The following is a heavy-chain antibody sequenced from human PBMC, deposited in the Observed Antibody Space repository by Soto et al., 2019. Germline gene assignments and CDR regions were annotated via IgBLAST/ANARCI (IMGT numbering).Heavy chain of an antibody. J-gene: IGHJ6*02. D-gene: IGHD2-2*01. Sequence: QVQLVQSGAEVKKPGSSVNVSCKASGGTFSSYAISWVRQAPGQGLEWRGGIVPISGTGNYAHKLQGRVTITADESTSTAYMELSSLRSEDTAVYYCARSQVSSTSLEIYYYYYYGMDVWGQGTTVTVSS. V-gene: IGHV1-69*01. CDR3: ARSQVSSTSLEIYYYYYYGMDV. CDR2: IVPISGTG. CDR1: GGTFSSYA.